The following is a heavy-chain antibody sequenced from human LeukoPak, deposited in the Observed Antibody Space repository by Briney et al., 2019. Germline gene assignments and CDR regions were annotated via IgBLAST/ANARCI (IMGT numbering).Heavy chain of an antibody. D-gene: IGHD1-26*01. J-gene: IGHJ4*02. V-gene: IGHV3-7*01. Sequence: PGGSLRLSCTASGFTFKNYRMTWVRQAPGKGLEWVASMKDDGNEIQYVDSVKGRFTISRDNAKNSLYLQMNNLRAEDTAVYYCARNRATNDYRGQGTLVTVSS. CDR2: MKDDGNEI. CDR1: GFTFKNYR. CDR3: ARNRATNDY.